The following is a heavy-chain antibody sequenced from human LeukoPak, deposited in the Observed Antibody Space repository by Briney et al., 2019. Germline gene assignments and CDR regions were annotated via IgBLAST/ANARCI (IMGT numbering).Heavy chain of an antibody. CDR2: MNPNSGNT. V-gene: IGHV1-8*01. CDR3: ARGAWFGDQTSTYYYYYGMDV. CDR1: GYTFTSYD. J-gene: IGHJ6*02. D-gene: IGHD3-10*01. Sequence: ASVKVSCKASGYTFTSYDINWVRQATGQGLEWMGWMNPNSGNTGYAQKFQGRVTMTRNTSISTAYMELSSLRSEDTAVYYCARGAWFGDQTSTYYYYYGMDVWGQGTTVTVSS.